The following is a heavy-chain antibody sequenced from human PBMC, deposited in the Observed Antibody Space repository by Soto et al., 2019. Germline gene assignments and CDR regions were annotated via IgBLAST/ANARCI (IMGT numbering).Heavy chain of an antibody. D-gene: IGHD3-22*01. CDR3: ARELYYYDSSGYRIGYYYYGMDV. CDR1: GGTFSSYA. J-gene: IGHJ6*02. V-gene: IGHV1-69*06. CDR2: IIPIFGTA. Sequence: QVQLVQSGAEVKKPGSSVKVSCKASGGTFSSYAIICVRQAPGQGLELMGGIIPIFGTANYAQKFQGRVTITADKSTSPAYMELSSLRSEDTAVYYCARELYYYDSSGYRIGYYYYGMDVWGQGTTVTVSS.